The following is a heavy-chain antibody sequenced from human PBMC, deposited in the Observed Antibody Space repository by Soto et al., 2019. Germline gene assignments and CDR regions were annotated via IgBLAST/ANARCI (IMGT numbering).Heavy chain of an antibody. Sequence: QVQVVESGGGVVQPGRSLRLSCAASGFTFSRYAIHWVRQAPGRGREWVAVISRDGSNKYYVDSVKGRFTISRDNSKNTLYLQMNSLRDEDTAVYYCARSRNSAVADSFDFWGQGTLVTVSS. V-gene: IGHV3-30*04. J-gene: IGHJ4*02. CDR1: GFTFSRYA. D-gene: IGHD3-10*01. CDR2: ISRDGSNK. CDR3: ARSRNSAVADSFDF.